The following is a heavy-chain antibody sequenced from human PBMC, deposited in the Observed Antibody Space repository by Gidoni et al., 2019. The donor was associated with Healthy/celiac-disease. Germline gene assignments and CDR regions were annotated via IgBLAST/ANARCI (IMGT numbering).Heavy chain of an antibody. CDR1: GFTFSSYS. J-gene: IGHJ4*02. CDR2: ISSSSSTI. V-gene: IGHV3-48*02. D-gene: IGHD3-3*01. CDR3: ARDSKTIFGVVTEYFDY. Sequence: EVQLVESGEGLVQPGGSLRLSCAASGFTFSSYSMNWVRQAPGKGLEWVSYISSSSSTIYYADSVKGRFTISRDNAKNSLYLQMNSLRDEDTAVYYCARDSKTIFGVVTEYFDYWGQGTLVTVSS.